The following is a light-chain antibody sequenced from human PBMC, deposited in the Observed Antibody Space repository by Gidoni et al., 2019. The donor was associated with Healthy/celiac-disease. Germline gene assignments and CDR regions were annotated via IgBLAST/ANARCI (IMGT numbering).Light chain of an antibody. CDR1: QSISSW. J-gene: IGKJ1*01. V-gene: IGKV1-5*03. CDR2: KAS. CDR3: QQYNSYRET. Sequence: DIQMTQSPSTLSASVGDRVTITCRASQSISSWLAWYQQKPGKAPKLLIYKASSLESGAPSRFSGSGSGTEFTLTISSLQPDDFATYYCQQYNSYRETFGQGTKVEIK.